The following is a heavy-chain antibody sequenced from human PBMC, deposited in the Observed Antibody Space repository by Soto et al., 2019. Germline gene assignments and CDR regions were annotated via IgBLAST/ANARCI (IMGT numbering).Heavy chain of an antibody. Sequence: SETLSFTCTVSGGPITSSYWSWIRRPPGKGLEWIAYIYDTGISGYTPSTSYNPSLKSRVTMSVDTSKSQFSLKLTSVTAADTAVYYCARGEDAFFYYGLDVWGQGITVTVSS. V-gene: IGHV4-59*01. CDR3: ARGEDAFFYYGLDV. J-gene: IGHJ6*02. CDR1: GGPITSSY. CDR2: IYDTGISGYTPST.